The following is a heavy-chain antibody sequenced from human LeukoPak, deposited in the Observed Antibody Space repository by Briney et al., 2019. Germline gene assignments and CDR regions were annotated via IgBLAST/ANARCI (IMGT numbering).Heavy chain of an antibody. Sequence: GGSLRSSFAASGFTFSNAWMRWVRRAPGKGLGGGGRIKNKNDGGTTDYAAPVKGRFTISRDDSKNTLYLQMNSLETEDIAVYYCTTELLFLEWSFDYWGQGTLVTVSS. CDR1: GFTFSNAW. CDR3: TTELLFLEWSFDY. J-gene: IGHJ4*02. CDR2: IKNKNDGGTT. D-gene: IGHD3-3*01. V-gene: IGHV3-15*01.